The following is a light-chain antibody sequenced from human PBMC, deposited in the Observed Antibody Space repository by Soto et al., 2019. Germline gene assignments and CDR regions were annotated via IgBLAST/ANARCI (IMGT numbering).Light chain of an antibody. V-gene: IGKV3-15*01. J-gene: IGKJ1*01. Sequence: EIVMTQSPGTLSVSPGERATLSCGASQSVSSNLAWYQQNPGQAPRLLIYDASTRATGIPARFSGSGSGTESTLTISSLQSEDFAVYYCQQYNNWPPWTFGQGTKVDIK. CDR1: QSVSSN. CDR3: QQYNNWPPWT. CDR2: DAS.